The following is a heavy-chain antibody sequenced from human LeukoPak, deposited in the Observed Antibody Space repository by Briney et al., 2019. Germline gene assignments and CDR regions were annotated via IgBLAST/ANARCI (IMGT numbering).Heavy chain of an antibody. CDR3: ARAGGYCGRISCPYYFDY. D-gene: IGHD2-15*01. Sequence: ASVKVSCKASGYTFTSYGISWVRQAPGQGLEWMGWMNPNSGNTGYAQKFQGRVTMTRNTYISTAYMELSSLRSEDTAVYYCARAGGYCGRISCPYYFDYWGQGSLVAVSS. V-gene: IGHV1-8*02. CDR1: GYTFTSYG. J-gene: IGHJ4*02. CDR2: MNPNSGNT.